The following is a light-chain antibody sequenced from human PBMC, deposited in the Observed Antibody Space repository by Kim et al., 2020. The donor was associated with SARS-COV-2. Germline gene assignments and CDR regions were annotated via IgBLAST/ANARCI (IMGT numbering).Light chain of an antibody. V-gene: IGLV3-21*04. CDR2: YDS. CDR1: NIESKS. Sequence: SYELTQPPSVSVAPGKTASITCAGDNIESKSVHWYQQKPGQAPVLVISYDSDRPSGIPERLSGSNSDNTATLTISEVEAGDEADYYCPVVDSSSVHRVFG. J-gene: IGLJ2*01. CDR3: PVVDSSSVHRV.